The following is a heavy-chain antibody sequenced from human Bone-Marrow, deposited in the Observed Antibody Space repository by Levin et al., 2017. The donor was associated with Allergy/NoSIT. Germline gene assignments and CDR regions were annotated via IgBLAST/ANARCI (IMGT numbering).Heavy chain of an antibody. V-gene: IGHV3-30*03. Sequence: PGGSLRLSCAASGFNFRNYDMYWVRQAPGTGLEWVAYISHDGSKQWHADSVKGRFSISRDNSENPLYLQMNILTVDDTAMFYCARDLNRWQGSFDLWGQGTMVIVSS. CDR3: ARDLNRWQGSFDL. D-gene: IGHD2-15*01. J-gene: IGHJ3*01. CDR1: GFNFRNYD. CDR2: ISHDGSKQ.